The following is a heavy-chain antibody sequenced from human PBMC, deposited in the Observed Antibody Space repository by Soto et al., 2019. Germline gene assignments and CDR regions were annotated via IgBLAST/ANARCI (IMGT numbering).Heavy chain of an antibody. V-gene: IGHV3-11*01. CDR1: GFTFSDYY. CDR3: AREWVQEWLNHPPYYYYGMDV. D-gene: IGHD3-3*01. CDR2: ISSSGSTI. Sequence: PGGSLSLSCAASGFTFSDYYMSWIRQAPGKGLEWVSYISSSGSTIYYADSVKGRFTISRDNAKNSLYLQMNSLRAEDTAVYYCAREWVQEWLNHPPYYYYGMDVWGQGTTVTVSS. J-gene: IGHJ6*02.